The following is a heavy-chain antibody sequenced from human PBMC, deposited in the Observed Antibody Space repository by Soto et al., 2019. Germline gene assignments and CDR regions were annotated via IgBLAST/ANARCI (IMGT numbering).Heavy chain of an antibody. CDR3: AKGTMVRGVISLFYYGMDV. Sequence: PGGSLRLSCAASGFTFSDYYMSWIRQAPGKGLEWVSYISSSSSYTNYADSVKGRFTISRDNSKNTLYLQMNSLRAEDTAVYYCAKGTMVRGVISLFYYGMDVWGQGTTVTVSS. D-gene: IGHD3-10*01. V-gene: IGHV3-11*05. CDR2: ISSSSSYT. CDR1: GFTFSDYY. J-gene: IGHJ6*02.